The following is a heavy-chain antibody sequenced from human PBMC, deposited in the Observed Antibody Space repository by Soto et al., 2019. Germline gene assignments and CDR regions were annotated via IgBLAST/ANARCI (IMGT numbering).Heavy chain of an antibody. Sequence: EVQLLESGGGLVQPGGSLRLSCAASEFTFSNYAMRWVRQAPGKGLEWVSAISYGGGTTYYADSVKGRFTISSDNSKNTLYLQMTRLRAEDTAVYYCAKNPEYYYDSTGYHFDYWGQGTLVTVSS. CDR1: EFTFSNYA. J-gene: IGHJ4*02. CDR3: AKNPEYYYDSTGYHFDY. D-gene: IGHD3-22*01. V-gene: IGHV3-23*01. CDR2: ISYGGGTT.